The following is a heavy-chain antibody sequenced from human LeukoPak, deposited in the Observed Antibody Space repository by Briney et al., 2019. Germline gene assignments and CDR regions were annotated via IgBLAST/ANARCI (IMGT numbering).Heavy chain of an antibody. D-gene: IGHD1-1*01. CDR2: ISGSGGST. CDR1: GFTFSSYA. V-gene: IGHV3-23*01. Sequence: GGSLRLSCAASGFTFSSYAMSWVRQAPGKGLEWVSAISGSGGSTYYADSVKGRFTISRDNSKNTLYLQMNSLRAEDTAVYYCATQGVPHNWFDYWGQGTLVTVSS. J-gene: IGHJ4*02. CDR3: ATQGVPHNWFDY.